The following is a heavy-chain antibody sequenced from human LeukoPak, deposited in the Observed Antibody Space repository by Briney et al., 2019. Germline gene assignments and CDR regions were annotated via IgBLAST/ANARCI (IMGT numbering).Heavy chain of an antibody. CDR3: ARQVRIAGYCSSSSCYPGGFDY. V-gene: IGHV4-39*01. CDR2: IYYSGST. Sequence: IFSNYAMSWVRQPPGKGLEWIGIIYYSGSTYYNPSLKSRVTISVDTSKNQFSLRLSSVTAADTALYYCARQVRIAGYCSSSSCYPGGFDYWGQGTLVTVSS. D-gene: IGHD2-2*03. J-gene: IGHJ4*02. CDR1: IFSNYA.